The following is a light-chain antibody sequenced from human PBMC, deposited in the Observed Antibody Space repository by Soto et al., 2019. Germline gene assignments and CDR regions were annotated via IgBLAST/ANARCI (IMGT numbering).Light chain of an antibody. Sequence: EIFLTQSPATLSLSPGARATLSCRASQSVSSYLAWYQQKPGQAPRLLIYDASNRATGIPARFSGSGSGTDFTLTINSLEPEDFAVYYCQQRSNWPSITFGQGTRLEIK. CDR3: QQRSNWPSIT. V-gene: IGKV3-11*01. CDR2: DAS. CDR1: QSVSSY. J-gene: IGKJ5*01.